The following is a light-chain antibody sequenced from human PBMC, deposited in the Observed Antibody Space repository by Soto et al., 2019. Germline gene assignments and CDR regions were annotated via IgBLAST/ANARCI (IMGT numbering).Light chain of an antibody. CDR2: DNN. J-gene: IGLJ7*01. Sequence: QSVLTQPPSVSAAPGQKVTISCSASSSNIGNNYVSWYQQLPGTAPKLLIYDNNKRPSGIPDRFSGSKSGTSATLGITGLQTGDEADYYCGTWDSSLSAVFGGGTQLTVL. V-gene: IGLV1-51*01. CDR1: SSNIGNNY. CDR3: GTWDSSLSAV.